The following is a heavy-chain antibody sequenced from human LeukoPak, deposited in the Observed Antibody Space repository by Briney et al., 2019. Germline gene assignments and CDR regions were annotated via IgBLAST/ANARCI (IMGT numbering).Heavy chain of an antibody. CDR1: GYTFTSYA. V-gene: IGHV1-3*02. J-gene: IGHJ4*02. Sequence: GGSLRLSCAASGYTFTSYAMHWVRQAPGQRLEWMGWSNAGNGNTKYSQEFQGRVTITRDTSASTAYMELSSLRSEDMAVYYCARGRRNEIDYWGQGTLVTVSS. CDR2: SNAGNGNT. CDR3: ARGRRNEIDY. D-gene: IGHD1-1*01.